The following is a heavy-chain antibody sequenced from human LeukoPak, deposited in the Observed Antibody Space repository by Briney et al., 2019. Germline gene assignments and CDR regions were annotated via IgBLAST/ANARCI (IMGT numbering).Heavy chain of an antibody. CDR1: GYTFTGYY. D-gene: IGHD2-2*01. V-gene: IGHV1-2*02. CDR2: IIPNSGGT. Sequence: ASVKISREASGYTFTGYYMHWVRQAPGQGLEWMGWIIPNSGGTNYAQKFQGRVTMTRDTSISTAYMELSRLRSDDTAVYYCARTVPAATHYYYYYMDVWGKGTTVTVSS. CDR3: ARTVPAATHYYYYYMDV. J-gene: IGHJ6*03.